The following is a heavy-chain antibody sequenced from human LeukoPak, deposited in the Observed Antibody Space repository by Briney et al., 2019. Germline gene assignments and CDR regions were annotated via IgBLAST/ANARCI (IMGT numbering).Heavy chain of an antibody. J-gene: IGHJ4*02. CDR2: IWYDGSNK. V-gene: IGHV3-33*01. D-gene: IGHD6-13*01. CDR3: ARDEEAAADFYYFDY. CDR1: GFTFSSYG. Sequence: PGGSLRLSCAASGFTFSSYGMHWVRQAPGKGLEWVAVIWYDGSNKYYADSVKGRFTISRDNSKNTLYLQMNSLRAEDTAVYYCARDEEAAADFYYFDYWGQGTLVTVSS.